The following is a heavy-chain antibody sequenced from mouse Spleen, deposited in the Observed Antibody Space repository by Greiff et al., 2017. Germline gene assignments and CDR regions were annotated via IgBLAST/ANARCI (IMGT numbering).Heavy chain of an antibody. J-gene: IGHJ2*01. Sequence: VQLQQSGPELVKPGASVKISCKASGYTFTDYYMNWVKQSHGKSLEWIGDINPNNGGTSYNQKFKGKATLTVDKSSSTAYMELRSLTSEDSAVYYCARTHIYTYFDYWGQGTTLTVSS. V-gene: IGHV1-26*01. CDR3: ARTHIYTYFDY. D-gene: IGHD1-1*01. CDR1: GYTFTDYY. CDR2: INPNNGGT.